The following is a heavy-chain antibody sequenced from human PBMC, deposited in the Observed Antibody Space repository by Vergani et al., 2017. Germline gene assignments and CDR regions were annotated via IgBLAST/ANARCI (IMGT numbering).Heavy chain of an antibody. CDR2: IIPIFGTA. CDR1: GFTFTSYH. Sequence: QVQLVQSGAEVKKPGASVRVSCKASGFTFTSYHIHWVRQAPGQGLEWMGGIIPIFGTANYAQKFQGRVTITADESTSTAYMELSSLRSEDTAVYYCARSGNWNFDYWGQGTLVTVSS. J-gene: IGHJ4*02. D-gene: IGHD1-1*01. CDR3: ARSGNWNFDY. V-gene: IGHV1-69*01.